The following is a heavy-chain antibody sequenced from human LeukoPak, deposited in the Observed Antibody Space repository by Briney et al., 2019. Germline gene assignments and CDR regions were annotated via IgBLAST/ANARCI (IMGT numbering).Heavy chain of an antibody. CDR1: GFTFTSSA. CDR2: IVVGSGNT. D-gene: IGHD5-24*01. J-gene: IGHJ3*02. Sequence: SVKVSCKASGFTFTSSAVQWVRQARGQRLEWIGWIVVGSGNTNYTQKFQERVTITRDMSTSTAYMELSSLRSEDTAVYYCAAEGSGDGYNPPAFDIWGQGTMVTVS. CDR3: AAEGSGDGYNPPAFDI. V-gene: IGHV1-58*01.